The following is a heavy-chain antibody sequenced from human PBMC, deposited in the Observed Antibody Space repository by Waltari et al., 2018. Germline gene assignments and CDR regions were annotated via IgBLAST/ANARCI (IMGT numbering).Heavy chain of an antibody. J-gene: IGHJ4*02. V-gene: IGHV4-34*01. D-gene: IGHD3-22*01. Sequence: QVQLQQWGAGLLKPSETLSLTCAVYGGSFSGYYWSWIRQPPGQGLEWIGEINHSGSTNYNPSLKSRVTISVDTSKNQFSLKLSSVTAADTAVYYCARGGRDYYDSSGYSTFDYWGQGTLVTVSS. CDR1: GGSFSGYY. CDR3: ARGGRDYYDSSGYSTFDY. CDR2: INHSGST.